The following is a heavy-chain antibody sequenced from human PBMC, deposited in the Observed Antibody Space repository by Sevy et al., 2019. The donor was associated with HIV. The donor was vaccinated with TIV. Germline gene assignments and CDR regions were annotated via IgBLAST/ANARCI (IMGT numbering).Heavy chain of an antibody. CDR2: IKSDGSDK. Sequence: GGSLRLSCAASGFTFSAYWMNWVRQAPGKGLEWVANIKSDGSDKNYVDSVEGRFTISRDNAKNSLYLQMNSLRVEETAVYYCAQETVGRFDSWGQGTLVTVSS. J-gene: IGHJ4*02. V-gene: IGHV3-7*01. CDR3: AQETVGRFDS. CDR1: GFTFSAYW. D-gene: IGHD3-16*01.